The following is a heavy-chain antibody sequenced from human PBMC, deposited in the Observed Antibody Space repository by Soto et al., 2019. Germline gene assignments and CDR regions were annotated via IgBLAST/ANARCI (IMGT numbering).Heavy chain of an antibody. V-gene: IGHV3-23*01. CDR2: ITGSGDRT. CDR1: GFTFSSYA. D-gene: IGHD1-26*01. J-gene: IGHJ5*01. Sequence: EVQLLESGGGLVQPGGSLRLSCAASGFTFSSYALSWVRQAPGKGLEWVSAITGSGDRTYYADSVKGRLTISRDNSKNTLSLDMNSLRAEDTAVYYCAKGLGSGSYAASDSWGQGTLVTVSS. CDR3: AKGLGSGSYAASDS.